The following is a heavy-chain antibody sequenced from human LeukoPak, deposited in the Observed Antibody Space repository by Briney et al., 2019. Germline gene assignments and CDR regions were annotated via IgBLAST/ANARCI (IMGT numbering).Heavy chain of an antibody. V-gene: IGHV3-23*01. CDR2: ISGSGGST. J-gene: IGHJ4*02. CDR3: AKCGDGSCYSNYFDY. D-gene: IGHD2-15*01. CDR1: GFTFSSYA. Sequence: GGSLRLSCAASGFTFSSYAMSWVRQAPGKGLEWVSVISGSGGSTYYADSVKGRFTISRDNSKNTLYLQMNSLRAEDTAVYYCAKCGDGSCYSNYFDYWGQGTLVTVSS.